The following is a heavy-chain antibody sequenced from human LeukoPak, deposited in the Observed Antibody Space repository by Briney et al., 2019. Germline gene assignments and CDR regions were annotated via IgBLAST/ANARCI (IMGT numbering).Heavy chain of an antibody. D-gene: IGHD5-18*01. J-gene: IGHJ3*02. CDR1: GFTFTSSA. Sequence: ASVKVSCKASGFTFTSSAVQWVRHPPPPPPPPPPWIVVGSGNTNYAQKFQERVTITRDMSTSTAYMELSSLRSEDTAVYYCAAENDRGYSYASVPGAFDIWGQGTMVTVSS. CDR3: AAENDRGYSYASVPGAFDI. CDR2: IVVGSGNT. V-gene: IGHV1-58*01.